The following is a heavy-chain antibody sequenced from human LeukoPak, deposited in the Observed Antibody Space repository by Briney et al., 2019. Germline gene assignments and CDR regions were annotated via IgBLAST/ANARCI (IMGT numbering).Heavy chain of an antibody. V-gene: IGHV1-18*01. J-gene: IGHJ1*01. CDR2: ISAYNGNT. CDR3: ARDSSSWYEGYFQH. Sequence: ASVKVSCKASGYTFTSYGISWVRQAPGQGLEWMGWISAYNGNTNYAQKLQGRVNMTTDTSTSTAYMELRSLRSDDTAVYYCARDSSSWYEGYFQHWGQGTLVTVSS. D-gene: IGHD6-13*01. CDR1: GYTFTSYG.